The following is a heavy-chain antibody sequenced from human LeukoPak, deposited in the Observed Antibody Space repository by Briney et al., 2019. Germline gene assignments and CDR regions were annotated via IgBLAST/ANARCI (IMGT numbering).Heavy chain of an antibody. V-gene: IGHV3-30-3*01. J-gene: IGHJ4*02. CDR1: GFTFSSYP. D-gene: IGHD3-3*01. Sequence: PGGSLRLPCAASGFTFSSYPMHWVRQAPGKGLEGVAVISYDGSNKYYADSVKGRFTISRDNSKNTLYLQMNSLRAEDTAVYYCARAAGYDFWSGYYSLDYWGQGTLVTVSS. CDR3: ARAAGYDFWSGYYSLDY. CDR2: ISYDGSNK.